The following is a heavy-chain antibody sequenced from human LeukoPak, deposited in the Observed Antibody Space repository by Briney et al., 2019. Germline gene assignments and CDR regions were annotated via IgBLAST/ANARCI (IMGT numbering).Heavy chain of an antibody. CDR3: ARHPGYDFWSGYYWYFDY. V-gene: IGHV3-30-3*01. Sequence: GGSLRLSRAASGFTFSSYAMHWVRQAPGKGLEWVAVISYDGSNKYYADSVKGRFTISRDNSKNTLYLQMNSLRAEDTAVYYCARHPGYDFWSGYYWYFDYWGQGTLVTVSS. CDR1: GFTFSSYA. J-gene: IGHJ4*02. CDR2: ISYDGSNK. D-gene: IGHD3-3*01.